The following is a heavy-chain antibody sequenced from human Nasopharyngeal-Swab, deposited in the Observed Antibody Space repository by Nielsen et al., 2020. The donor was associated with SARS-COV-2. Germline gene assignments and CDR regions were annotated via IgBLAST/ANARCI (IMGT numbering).Heavy chain of an antibody. CDR3: AKVAYGFGYYLDY. CDR2: VTWNSGSK. Sequence: GGSLRLSCAASGFPFDDYAIHWVRQAPGKGLEWVSSVTWNSGSKGYADSVKGRFTISRDNAKNSVYLQMNSLRPEDTALYYCAKVAYGFGYYLDYWGQGTLVTVSS. CDR1: GFPFDDYA. J-gene: IGHJ4*02. V-gene: IGHV3-9*01. D-gene: IGHD2-21*02.